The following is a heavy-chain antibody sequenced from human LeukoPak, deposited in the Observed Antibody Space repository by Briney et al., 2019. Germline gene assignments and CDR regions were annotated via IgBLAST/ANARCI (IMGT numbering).Heavy chain of an antibody. CDR3: ARRGSSGVVILFDY. Sequence: GASVKVSCKASGYTFTGYYMHWVRQAPGQGLEWMGWINPNSGGTNYAQKFQGRVTMTRDTSISTAYMELSRLRSDGTAVYYCARRGSSGVVILFDYWGQGTLVTVSS. CDR1: GYTFTGYY. D-gene: IGHD3-3*01. J-gene: IGHJ4*02. V-gene: IGHV1-2*02. CDR2: INPNSGGT.